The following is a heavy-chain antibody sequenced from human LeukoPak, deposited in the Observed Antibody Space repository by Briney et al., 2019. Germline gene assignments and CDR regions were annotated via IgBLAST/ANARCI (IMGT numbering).Heavy chain of an antibody. CDR3: ARDWASRYDSSGYIGY. CDR1: GYTFTSYG. Sequence: ASVKVSCKASGYTFTSYGISWVRQAPGQGLEWMGWISAYNGNTNYAQKLQGRVTMTTDTSTSTAYMELRSLRSDDTAVYYCARDWASRYDSSGYIGYWGQGTLVTVSS. D-gene: IGHD3-22*01. V-gene: IGHV1-18*01. CDR2: ISAYNGNT. J-gene: IGHJ4*02.